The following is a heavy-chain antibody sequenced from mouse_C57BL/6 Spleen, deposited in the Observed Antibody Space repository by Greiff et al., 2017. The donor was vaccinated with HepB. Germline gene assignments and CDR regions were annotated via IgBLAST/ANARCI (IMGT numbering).Heavy chain of an antibody. D-gene: IGHD1-1*01. CDR2: ISNGGGST. J-gene: IGHJ4*01. Sequence: EVKLMESGGGLVQPGGSLKLSCAASGFTFSDYYMYWVRQTPEKRLEWVAYISNGGGSTYYPDTVKGRFTISRDNAKNTLYLQMSRLKSEDTAMYYCARYYYGSSWAMDYWGQGTSVTVSS. V-gene: IGHV5-12*01. CDR1: GFTFSDYY. CDR3: ARYYYGSSWAMDY.